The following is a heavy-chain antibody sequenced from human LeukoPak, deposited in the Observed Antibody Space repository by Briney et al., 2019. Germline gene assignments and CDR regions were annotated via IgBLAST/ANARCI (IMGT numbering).Heavy chain of an antibody. CDR2: INPNSGGT. Sequence: ASVKVSCKASGYTFTGYYMHWVRQAPGQGLEWMGWINPNSGGTNYAQKFQGRVTMTRDTSMSTVHMELSSLRSEDTAVYYCARDLGSGSDFDFDYWGQGTLVTVSS. D-gene: IGHD3-22*01. CDR1: GYTFTGYY. J-gene: IGHJ4*02. CDR3: ARDLGSGSDFDFDY. V-gene: IGHV1-2*02.